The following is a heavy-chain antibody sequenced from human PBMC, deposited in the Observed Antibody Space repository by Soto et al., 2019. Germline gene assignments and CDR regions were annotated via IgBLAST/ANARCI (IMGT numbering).Heavy chain of an antibody. V-gene: IGHV4-31*03. CDR1: GASISRGDYY. D-gene: IGHD6-19*01. CDR3: ARVRYLAGAGQNYFDL. J-gene: IGHJ4*02. Sequence: PSETLSLTCTVSGASISRGDYYWSWIRQLPGKGLEWIGYIYRSGSTYYNPSLESRITISVDTSQSQFSLDVSSVPAADTAVFYCARVRYLAGAGQNYFDLWGQGTLVTVSS. CDR2: IYRSGST.